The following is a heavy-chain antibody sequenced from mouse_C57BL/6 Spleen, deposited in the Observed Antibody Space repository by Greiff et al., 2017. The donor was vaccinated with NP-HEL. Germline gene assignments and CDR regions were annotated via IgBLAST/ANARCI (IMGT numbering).Heavy chain of an antibody. Sequence: EVMLVESGEGLVKPGGSLKLSCAASGFTFSSYAMSWVRQTPEKRLEWVAYISSRGDYIYYADPVKGRFTISRDNARNTLYLQMSSLKSEDTAMYYCTRDDYYGSSYWYFDVWGTGTTVTVSS. CDR1: GFTFSSYA. D-gene: IGHD1-1*01. V-gene: IGHV5-9-1*02. CDR3: TRDDYYGSSYWYFDV. CDR2: ISSRGDYI. J-gene: IGHJ1*03.